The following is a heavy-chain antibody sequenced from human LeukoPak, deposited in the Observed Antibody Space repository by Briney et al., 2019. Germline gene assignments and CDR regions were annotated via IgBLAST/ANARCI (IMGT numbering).Heavy chain of an antibody. Sequence: GGSLRLSCAASGFTFSSYAMSWVRQAPGKGLEWVSGLSASGGLTYYADSVKGRFTISRDNSKNTLYLQMNSLRAEDTAVYYCAKDRFGSFYYWGQGNLVTVSS. J-gene: IGHJ4*02. V-gene: IGHV3-23*01. CDR3: AKDRFGSFYY. CDR1: GFTFSSYA. D-gene: IGHD3-3*01. CDR2: LSASGGLT.